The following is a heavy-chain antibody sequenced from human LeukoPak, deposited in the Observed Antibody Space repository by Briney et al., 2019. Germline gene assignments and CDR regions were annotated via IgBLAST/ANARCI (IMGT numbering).Heavy chain of an antibody. CDR1: GYTFSNYY. CDR2: INPSGDAT. CDR3: ARVGGTDWNGGLFDF. J-gene: IGHJ4*02. Sequence: GASVKVSCKASGYTFSNYYMHWVRQAPGQGLEWMGIINPSGDATSYSQKFQGRASVTRDTSTSTVYMELTSLRSEDTAIYYCARVGGTDWNGGLFDFWGQGTLVIVSS. D-gene: IGHD1-1*01. V-gene: IGHV1-46*01.